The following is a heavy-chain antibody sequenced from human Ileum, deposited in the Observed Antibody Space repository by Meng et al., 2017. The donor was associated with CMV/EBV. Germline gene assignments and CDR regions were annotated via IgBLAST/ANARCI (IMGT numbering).Heavy chain of an antibody. Sequence: GGSLRLSCAAAGFTFSSYGMHWVRQAPGKGLEWVAVIWYDGSNKYYADSVKGRFTISRDNSKNTLYLQMNSLRAEDTAVYYCAKDRQYYDFWSGTFDYWGQGTLVTVSS. D-gene: IGHD3-3*01. CDR3: AKDRQYYDFWSGTFDY. J-gene: IGHJ4*02. CDR2: IWYDGSNK. V-gene: IGHV3-33*06. CDR1: GFTFSSYG.